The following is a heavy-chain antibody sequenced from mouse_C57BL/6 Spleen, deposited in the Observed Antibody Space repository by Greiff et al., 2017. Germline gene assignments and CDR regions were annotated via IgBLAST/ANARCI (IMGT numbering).Heavy chain of an antibody. CDR3: AYYKTWFAY. V-gene: IGHV1-4*01. CDR1: GYTFTSYT. J-gene: IGHJ3*01. CDR2: INPSSGYT. D-gene: IGHD2-12*01. Sequence: VQLQQSGAELARPGASVKMSCKASGYTFTSYTMHWVKQRPGQGLEWIGYINPSSGYTKYNQKFKDKATLTADKSSSTAYMQLSSLTSEDSAVYYCAYYKTWFAYWGQGTLVTVSA.